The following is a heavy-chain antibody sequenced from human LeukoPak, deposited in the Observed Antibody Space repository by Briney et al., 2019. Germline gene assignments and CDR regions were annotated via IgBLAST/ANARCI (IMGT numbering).Heavy chain of an antibody. Sequence: SLRLSCAASGFTFDDYAMHWVRQAPGKGLEWVSGTSWNSGSIGYADSVKGRFTISRDNAKNSLYLQMNSLRAEDTALYYCAKDISASGFGEPTYYYYGMDVWGQGTTVTVSS. V-gene: IGHV3-9*01. CDR1: GFTFDDYA. J-gene: IGHJ6*02. CDR2: TSWNSGSI. D-gene: IGHD3-10*01. CDR3: AKDISASGFGEPTYYYYGMDV.